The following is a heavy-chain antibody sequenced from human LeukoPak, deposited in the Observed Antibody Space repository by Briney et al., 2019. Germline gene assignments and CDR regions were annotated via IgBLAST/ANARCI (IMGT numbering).Heavy chain of an antibody. J-gene: IGHJ6*02. Sequence: ASVKVSCKASGGTFSSYAISWVRQAPGQGLEWMGWINTNTGNPTYAQGFTGRFVFSLDTSVSTAYLQISSLKAEDTAVYYCARDRAIWEWYYYYGMDVWGQGATVTVSS. V-gene: IGHV7-4-1*02. CDR3: ARDRAIWEWYYYYGMDV. CDR1: GGTFSSYA. D-gene: IGHD3-3*01. CDR2: INTNTGNP.